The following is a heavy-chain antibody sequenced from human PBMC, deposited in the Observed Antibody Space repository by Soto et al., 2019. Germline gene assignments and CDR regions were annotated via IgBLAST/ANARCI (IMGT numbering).Heavy chain of an antibody. D-gene: IGHD1-1*01. CDR3: AKVFPQERRSYYYGMDV. CDR2: ISGSGGST. J-gene: IGHJ6*02. Sequence: GGSLRLSCAASGFTFSSYAMSWVRQAPGKGLEWVSAISGSGGSTYYADSVKGRFTISRDNSKNTLYLQMNSLRAEDTAVYYCAKVFPQERRSYYYGMDVWGQGTTVTVSS. CDR1: GFTFSSYA. V-gene: IGHV3-23*01.